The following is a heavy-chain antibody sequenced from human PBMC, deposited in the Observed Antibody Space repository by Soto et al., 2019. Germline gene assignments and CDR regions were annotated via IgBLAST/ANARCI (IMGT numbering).Heavy chain of an antibody. CDR1: GDSMSRYD. Sequence: SXTLYFAGTVSGDSMSRYDFSLILKPPGKGLEWIGYIYYSGSTNYNPSLKSRVTISVDTSKNQFSLKLSSVTAADKAVYYCASISDCSSTSCYGGGVYWGQGTLVTVSS. D-gene: IGHD2-2*01. J-gene: IGHJ4*02. V-gene: IGHV4-59*12. CDR2: IYYSGST. CDR3: ASISDCSSTSCYGGGVY.